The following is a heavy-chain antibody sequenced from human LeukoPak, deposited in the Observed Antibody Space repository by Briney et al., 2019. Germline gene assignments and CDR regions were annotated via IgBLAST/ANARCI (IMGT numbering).Heavy chain of an antibody. V-gene: IGHV1-24*01. CDR3: ATSPLGYSYGKNFDY. D-gene: IGHD5-18*01. CDR2: FDPEDGET. Sequence: ASVKVSCKVSGYTLTQLSMHWVRQAPGKGLEWMGGFDPEDGETIYVQKFQGRVTMTEDTSTDTAYMELSSLRSEDTAVYYCATSPLGYSYGKNFDYWGQGTLVSVSS. CDR1: GYTLTQLS. J-gene: IGHJ4*02.